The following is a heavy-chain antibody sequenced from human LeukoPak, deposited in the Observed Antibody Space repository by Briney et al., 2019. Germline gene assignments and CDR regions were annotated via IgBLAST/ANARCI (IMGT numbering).Heavy chain of an antibody. J-gene: IGHJ4*02. V-gene: IGHV3-30*18. CDR3: AKLHPRGRTYSGSLDY. Sequence: GRSLRLSCAASGFTFSSYGMRWVRQAPGKGLEWVAVISYDGSNTHYADSVKGRFTISRDHSKHTLYLQMNSLRAEDTPVYYCAKLHPRGRTYSGSLDYWGQGTLVTVSS. D-gene: IGHD6-13*01. CDR1: GFTFSSYG. CDR2: ISYDGSNT.